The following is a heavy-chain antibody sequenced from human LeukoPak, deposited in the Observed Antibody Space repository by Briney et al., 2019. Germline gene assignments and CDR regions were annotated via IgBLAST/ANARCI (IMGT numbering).Heavy chain of an antibody. Sequence: GSSVKVSCKASGGTFISYTISWVRQAPGQGLEWMGRIIPIRGIANYAQKFQGRVTITADKSTSTAYMELSSLRSEDTAVHYCARESSSWYSNYYYYYYMDVWGKGTTVTVSS. CDR2: IIPIRGIA. V-gene: IGHV1-69*04. J-gene: IGHJ6*03. D-gene: IGHD6-13*01. CDR1: GGTFISYT. CDR3: ARESSSWYSNYYYYYYMDV.